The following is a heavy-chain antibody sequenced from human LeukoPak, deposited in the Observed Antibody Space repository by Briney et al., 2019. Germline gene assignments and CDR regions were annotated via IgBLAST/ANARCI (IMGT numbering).Heavy chain of an antibody. Sequence: GGSLRLSCAASGFTFSSYAMSWVRQAPGKGLEWVSAISGSGGSTYYADSVKGRFTISRDNSKNALYLQMNSLRAEDTAVYYCAKGVYIVATPNYFDYWGQGTLVTVSS. CDR3: AKGVYIVATPNYFDY. CDR2: ISGSGGST. D-gene: IGHD5-12*01. V-gene: IGHV3-23*01. CDR1: GFTFSSYA. J-gene: IGHJ4*02.